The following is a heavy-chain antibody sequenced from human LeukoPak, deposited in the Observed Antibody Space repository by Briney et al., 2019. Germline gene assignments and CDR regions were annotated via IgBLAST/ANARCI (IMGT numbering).Heavy chain of an antibody. CDR3: ARYYDFWSGYFNGMDV. CDR1: GGTFSSYA. D-gene: IGHD3-3*01. V-gene: IGHV1-2*02. Sequence: ASVKVSCKASGGTFSSYAISWVRQAPGQGLEWMGWINPNSGGTNYAQKFQGRVTMTRDTSISTAYMELSRLRSDDTAVYYCARYYDFWSGYFNGMDVWGQGTTVTVSS. CDR2: INPNSGGT. J-gene: IGHJ6*02.